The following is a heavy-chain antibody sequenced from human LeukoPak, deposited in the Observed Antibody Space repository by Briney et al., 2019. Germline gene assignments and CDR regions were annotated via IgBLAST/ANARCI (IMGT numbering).Heavy chain of an antibody. CDR2: IYYSGST. CDR1: GGSISGSSYY. D-gene: IGHD2-2*01. V-gene: IGHV4-39*01. J-gene: IGHJ5*02. Sequence: SETLSLTCTVSGGSISGSSYYWGWIRQPPGKGLEWIGSIYYSGSTYYNPSLKSRVTISVDTSKNQFSLKLSSVTAADTAVYYCAGYIVVVPAARGWFDPWGQGTLVTVSS. CDR3: AGYIVVVPAARGWFDP.